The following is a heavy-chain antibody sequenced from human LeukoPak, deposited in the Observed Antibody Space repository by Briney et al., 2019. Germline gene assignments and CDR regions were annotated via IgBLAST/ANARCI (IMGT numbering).Heavy chain of an antibody. CDR3: ARGDWGPDY. CDR2: ISNDGNTM. Sequence: GGSLRLSCEVSGFTFSDYWMDWVRQPAGKGLEWASHISNDGNTMNYADSVKGRFTISRDNANNILYLQMHSLRADDSAVYFCARGDWGPDYWGQGTPVTVSS. J-gene: IGHJ4*02. V-gene: IGHV3-74*01. D-gene: IGHD7-27*01. CDR1: GFTFSDYW.